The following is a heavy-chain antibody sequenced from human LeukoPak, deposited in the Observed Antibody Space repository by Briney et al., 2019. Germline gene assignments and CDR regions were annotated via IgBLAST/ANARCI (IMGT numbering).Heavy chain of an antibody. V-gene: IGHV3-21*01. CDR2: FGTRSTSI. CDR1: GFTFSGYS. D-gene: IGHD3-22*01. CDR3: ARDGYLDSCDY. Sequence: PGGSLRLSCTASGFTFSGYSMNWIRQAPGKGLEWVSSFGTRSTSIYHAGSVKGRFAISRDNAKNLLYLQMNSLRVDDTALYYCARDGYLDSCDYWGRGTLVTVSS. J-gene: IGHJ4*02.